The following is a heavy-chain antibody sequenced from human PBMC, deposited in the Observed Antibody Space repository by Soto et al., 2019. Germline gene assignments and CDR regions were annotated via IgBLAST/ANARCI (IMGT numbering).Heavy chain of an antibody. Sequence: QVQLVESGGGVVQPGRSLRLSCAASGFTFSSYGMHWVRQAPGKGLEWVAVIWYDGSNKYYADSVKGRFTISRDNSKNQLYLQMNSLRAEDTAVYYCARVDIGGGNGMDVWGQGTTVTVSS. CDR2: IWYDGSNK. V-gene: IGHV3-33*01. J-gene: IGHJ6*02. CDR1: GFTFSSYG. D-gene: IGHD2-2*03. CDR3: ARVDIGGGNGMDV.